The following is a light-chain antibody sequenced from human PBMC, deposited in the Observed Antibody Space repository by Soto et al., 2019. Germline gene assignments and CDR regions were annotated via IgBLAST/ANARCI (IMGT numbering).Light chain of an antibody. CDR1: SSNIGAGYD. V-gene: IGLV1-40*01. Sequence: QSVLTQPPSVSGAPGQRVTISCTGSSSNIGAGYDVHWYQQLPGTAPKLLIYGNSNRPSGVPDRFSGSKSATSASLAITGFQAEDEADYYCQSYDSSLSALYVFGTGTKLTVL. CDR2: GNS. J-gene: IGLJ1*01. CDR3: QSYDSSLSALYV.